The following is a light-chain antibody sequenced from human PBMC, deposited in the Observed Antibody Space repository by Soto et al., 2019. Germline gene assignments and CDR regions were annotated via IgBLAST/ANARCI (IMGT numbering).Light chain of an antibody. J-gene: IGKJ4*01. Sequence: VVWSRCPVYRSLSPGERATLSCRASQSVSSSYLAWYQQKPGQAPRLLIYGASSRATGIPDRFSGSGSGTDFTLTISRLEPEDCAVYYCLQYGLSIGVNFGGRTKLDIK. CDR3: LQYGLSIGVN. V-gene: IGKV3-20*01. CDR1: QSVSSSY. CDR2: GAS.